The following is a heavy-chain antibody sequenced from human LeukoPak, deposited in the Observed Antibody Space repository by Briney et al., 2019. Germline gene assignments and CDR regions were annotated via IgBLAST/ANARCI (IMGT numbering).Heavy chain of an antibody. CDR2: ISGSGGST. CDR3: AKGRGSRDGYNWAYYYYYYYMDV. J-gene: IGHJ6*03. D-gene: IGHD5-24*01. V-gene: IGHV3-23*01. CDR1: GFTFSSYA. Sequence: GGSLRLSCAASGFTFSSYAMSWVRQAPGKGLEWVSAISGSGGSTYYADSVKGRFTISRDNSKNTLYLQMNSLRAEDTAVYYCAKGRGSRDGYNWAYYYYYYYMDVWGKGTTVTVSS.